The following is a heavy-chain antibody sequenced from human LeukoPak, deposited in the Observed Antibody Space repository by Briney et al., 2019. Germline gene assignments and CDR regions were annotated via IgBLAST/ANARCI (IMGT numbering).Heavy chain of an antibody. V-gene: IGHV3-53*04. CDR3: AIDLGDYTSGYPGFAFDI. CDR2: IYSGGST. D-gene: IGHD3-22*01. J-gene: IGHJ3*02. Sequence: PGGSLRLSCAASGFTVSSNYMSWVRQAPGKGLEWVSVIYSGGSTYYAAPVKGRFTISRHISKNTLYRQMNSLRAEDTAVYYCAIDLGDYTSGYPGFAFDIWGQGTMVTVSS. CDR1: GFTVSSNY.